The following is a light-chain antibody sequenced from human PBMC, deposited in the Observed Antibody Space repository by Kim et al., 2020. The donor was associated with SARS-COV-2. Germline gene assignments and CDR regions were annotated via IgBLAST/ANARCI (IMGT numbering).Light chain of an antibody. V-gene: IGKV2-30*02. CDR1: QSLVHSDGNTY. Sequence: VVMTQSPLSLPVTLGQPASISCRSTQSLVHSDGNTYLSWFQHRPGQSPRRLIYKGSNRDSGVPDRFSGSGSVTDFTLRISRVEAEDVGIYFCMQGTHWYTFGQGTKLEI. J-gene: IGKJ2*01. CDR3: MQGTHWYT. CDR2: KGS.